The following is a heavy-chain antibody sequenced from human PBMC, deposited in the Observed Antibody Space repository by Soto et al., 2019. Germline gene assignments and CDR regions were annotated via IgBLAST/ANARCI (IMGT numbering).Heavy chain of an antibody. Sequence: QVQLVQSGAEVKKPGSSVKVSCKASGGTFSSYAISWVRQAPGQGLEWMGGIIPIFGTANYAQKFQGRVTITADESTSTAYMELSSLRSEDTAVYYCARGVSGYSYGPYYYYGMDVWGQGTTVTVS. V-gene: IGHV1-69*01. CDR3: ARGVSGYSYGPYYYYGMDV. J-gene: IGHJ6*02. CDR1: GGTFSSYA. CDR2: IIPIFGTA. D-gene: IGHD5-18*01.